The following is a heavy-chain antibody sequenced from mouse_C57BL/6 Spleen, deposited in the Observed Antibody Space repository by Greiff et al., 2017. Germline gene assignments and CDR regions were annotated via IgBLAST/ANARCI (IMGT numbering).Heavy chain of an antibody. V-gene: IGHV1-82*01. Sequence: QVQLQQSGPELVKPGASVKISCKASGYAFSSSWMNWVKQRPGKGLEWIGRIYPGDGDTNYNGKFKGKATLTADKSSSTAYMQLSSLTSEDSAVYFCARWDYYGSSPFDYWGQGTTLTVSS. CDR1: GYAFSSSW. CDR3: ARWDYYGSSPFDY. J-gene: IGHJ2*01. D-gene: IGHD1-1*01. CDR2: IYPGDGDT.